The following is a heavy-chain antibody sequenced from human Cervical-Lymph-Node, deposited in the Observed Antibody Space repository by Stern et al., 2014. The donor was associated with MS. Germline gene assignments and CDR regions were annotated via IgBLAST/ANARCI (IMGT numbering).Heavy chain of an antibody. V-gene: IGHV4-59*08. CDR2: VHYGGST. J-gene: IGHJ4*02. CDR1: AGSMGSFY. CDR3: ARAGGVHGGASFDQ. Sequence: QLQLQESGPGRVRPSETLSLTCTVSAGSMGSFYWSWIRQPPGKGLEWIGYVHYGGSTNSNPSPNSRVTMSLDRAKNQFSLSLTSVTAADTAVYYCARAGGVHGGASFDQWGQGTLVTVSS. D-gene: IGHD3-16*01.